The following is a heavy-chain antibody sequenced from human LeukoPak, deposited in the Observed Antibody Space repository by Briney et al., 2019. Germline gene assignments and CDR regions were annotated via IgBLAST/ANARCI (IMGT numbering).Heavy chain of an antibody. V-gene: IGHV3-48*03. CDR2: ISSSGSTI. D-gene: IGHD3-10*01. CDR3: SGSFGELTFFDY. J-gene: IGHJ4*02. CDR1: GFTFSSYE. Sequence: GGSLRLSCAASGFTFSSYEMNWVRQAPGKGLEWVSYISSSGSTIYYADSVKGRFTISRDNAKNSLYLQMNSLKTEDTAVYYGSGSFGELTFFDYWGQGTLVTVSS.